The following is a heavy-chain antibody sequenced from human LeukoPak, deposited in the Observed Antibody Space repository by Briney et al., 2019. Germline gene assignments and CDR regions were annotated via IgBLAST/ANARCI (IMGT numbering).Heavy chain of an antibody. CDR2: ISGSGST. V-gene: IGHV3-23*01. J-gene: IGHJ4*02. D-gene: IGHD6-13*01. Sequence: PGGSLRLSCAASGFSFNTCAMSWVRQAPGKGLEWVSAISGSGSTYYADSVKGRFTISRDNSKNTLYLQMNSLRAEDTAVYHCAKQYSSSWHYFDYWGQGTLVTVSS. CDR3: AKQYSSSWHYFDY. CDR1: GFSFNTCA.